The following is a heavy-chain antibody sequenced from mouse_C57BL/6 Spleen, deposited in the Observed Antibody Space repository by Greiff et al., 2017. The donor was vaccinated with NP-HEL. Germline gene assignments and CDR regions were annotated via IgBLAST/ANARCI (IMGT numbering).Heavy chain of an antibody. CDR2: IWTGGGT. Sequence: QVQLQQSGPGLVAPSQSLSITCNVSGFSLTSYAISWVRQPPGKGLEWLGVIWTGGGTNYNSALKSRPSISKDNTKSQVFLKMNSLQTDDTARYYCARLSSGLPWFAYWGQGTLVTVSA. J-gene: IGHJ3*01. V-gene: IGHV2-9-1*01. CDR3: ARLSSGLPWFAY. CDR1: GFSLTSYA. D-gene: IGHD3-2*02.